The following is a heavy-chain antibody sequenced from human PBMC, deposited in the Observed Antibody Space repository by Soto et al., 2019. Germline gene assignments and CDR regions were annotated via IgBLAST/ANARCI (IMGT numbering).Heavy chain of an antibody. CDR2: INHSGST. CDR1: GGSFSGYY. J-gene: IGHJ6*03. V-gene: IGHV4-34*01. CDR3: ARSFVVVPASPGYYYYMDV. D-gene: IGHD2-2*01. Sequence: SETLSLTCAVYGGSFSGYYWSWIRQPPGKGLEWIGEINHSGSTNYNPSLKSRVTISVDTSKNQFSLKLSSVTAADTAVYYCARSFVVVPASPGYYYYMDVWGKGTTVTVSS.